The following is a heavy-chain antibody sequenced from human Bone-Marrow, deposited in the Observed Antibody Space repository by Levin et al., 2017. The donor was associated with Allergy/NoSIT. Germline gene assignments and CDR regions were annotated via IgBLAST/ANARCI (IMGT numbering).Heavy chain of an antibody. Sequence: AGESLKISCKASGYIFTNYGINWVRQATGQGLEWMGWMNPNSGNTDYAQKFQGRVTMTRNTSISTAYMELSSLRSEDTAMYYCVRGEGGATSDWFDPWGQGTLVTVSS. V-gene: IGHV1-8*01. D-gene: IGHD1-26*01. J-gene: IGHJ5*02. CDR1: GYIFTNYG. CDR3: VRGEGGATSDWFDP. CDR2: MNPNSGNT.